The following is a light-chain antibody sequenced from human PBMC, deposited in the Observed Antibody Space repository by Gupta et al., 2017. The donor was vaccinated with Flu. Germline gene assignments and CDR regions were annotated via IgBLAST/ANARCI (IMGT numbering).Light chain of an antibody. CDR1: QSRLYSSNNQNY. Sequence: DIVITHSPVSLPVPLAERANINCKSRQSRLYSSNNQNYLAWYQQKPGQPPKLLIYWASNREYGVPDRFSGSGSGTDFIITISSLQAEDVAVYYCQQYYSTPRTFGQGTKVEIK. CDR3: QQYYSTPRT. V-gene: IGKV4-1*01. J-gene: IGKJ1*01. CDR2: WAS.